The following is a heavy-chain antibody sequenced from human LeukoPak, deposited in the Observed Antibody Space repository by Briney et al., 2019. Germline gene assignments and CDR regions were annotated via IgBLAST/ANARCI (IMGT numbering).Heavy chain of an antibody. D-gene: IGHD6-13*01. CDR2: ISYDGSNK. V-gene: IGHV3-30-3*01. J-gene: IGHJ6*02. CDR1: GFTFSSYA. CDR3: ARDQAAAGYYYYYYGMDV. Sequence: GGSLRLSCAASGFTFSSYAMHWVRQTPGKGLEWVAVISYDGSNKYYADSVKGRFTISRDNSKNTLYLQMNGLRAEDTAVYYCARDQAAAGYYYYYYGMDVWGRGTTVTVSS.